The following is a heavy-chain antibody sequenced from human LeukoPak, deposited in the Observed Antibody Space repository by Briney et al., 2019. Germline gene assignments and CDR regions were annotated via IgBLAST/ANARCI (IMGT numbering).Heavy chain of an antibody. CDR1: GGSISSYY. CDR2: IYTSGST. D-gene: IGHD3-10*01. Sequence: SETLSLTCTVSGGSISSYYWSWIRQPPGKGLEWIGYIYTSGSTNCNPSLKSRVTISVDTSKKQFSLKLSSVTAADTALYYCARHGVIVAGGYYMDVWGKGTTVTVSS. J-gene: IGHJ6*03. V-gene: IGHV4-4*09. CDR3: ARHGVIVAGGYYMDV.